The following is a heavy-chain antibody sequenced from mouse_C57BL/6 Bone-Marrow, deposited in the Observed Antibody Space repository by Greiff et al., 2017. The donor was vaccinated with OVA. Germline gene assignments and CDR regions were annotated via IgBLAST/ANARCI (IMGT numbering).Heavy chain of an antibody. V-gene: IGHV1-81*01. CDR3: ASSYYDCATWVYY. D-gene: IGHD2-4*01. J-gene: IGHJ3*01. CDR2: IYPRSGNT. Sequence: QVHLVESGAELARPGASVKLSCKASGYTFTSYGISWVKQRTGQGLEWIGEIYPRSGNTYYNEKFKGKATLTADKSSSTAYMELRSLTSEDSAVYFCASSYYDCATWVYYWGQGTLVTVSA. CDR1: GYTFTSYG.